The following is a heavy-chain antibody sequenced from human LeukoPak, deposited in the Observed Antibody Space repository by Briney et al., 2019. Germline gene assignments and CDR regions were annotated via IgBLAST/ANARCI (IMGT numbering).Heavy chain of an antibody. Sequence: GGSLRLSCAASGFTFSSYGMHWVRQAPGKGLEWVAVISYDGSNKYYADSVKGRFTISRDNSKNTLYLQMNSLRAEDTAVYYCAKGPLYDSYDAFDIWGQGTMVTVSS. CDR1: GFTFSSYG. CDR2: ISYDGSNK. D-gene: IGHD3-22*01. V-gene: IGHV3-30*18. J-gene: IGHJ3*02. CDR3: AKGPLYDSYDAFDI.